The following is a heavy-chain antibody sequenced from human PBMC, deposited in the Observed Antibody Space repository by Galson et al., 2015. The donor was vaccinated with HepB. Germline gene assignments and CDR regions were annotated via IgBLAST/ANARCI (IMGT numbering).Heavy chain of an antibody. CDR1: GFTFSSYA. D-gene: IGHD6-13*01. V-gene: IGHV3-23*01. CDR2: ISGSGGST. J-gene: IGHJ5*02. Sequence: SLRLSCAASGFTFSSYAMSWVRQAPGKGLEWVSAISGSGGSTYYADSVKGRFTISRDNSKNTLYLQMNSLRAEDTAVYYCAKDRTPLGSSSLGNWFDPWGQGTLVTVSS. CDR3: AKDRTPLGSSSLGNWFDP.